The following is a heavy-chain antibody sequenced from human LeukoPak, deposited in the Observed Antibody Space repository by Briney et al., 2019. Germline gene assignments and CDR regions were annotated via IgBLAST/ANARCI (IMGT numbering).Heavy chain of an antibody. Sequence: HSGGSLRLSCAASGFTVSSNSMSWVRQAPGKGLGWVSFIYSDNTHYSDSVKGRFTISRDNSKNTLYLQMNSLRAEDTAVYYCARRAGAYSHPYDYWGQGTLVTVSS. V-gene: IGHV3-53*01. J-gene: IGHJ4*02. CDR2: IYSDNT. CDR1: GFTVSSNS. D-gene: IGHD4/OR15-4a*01. CDR3: ARRAGAYSHPYDY.